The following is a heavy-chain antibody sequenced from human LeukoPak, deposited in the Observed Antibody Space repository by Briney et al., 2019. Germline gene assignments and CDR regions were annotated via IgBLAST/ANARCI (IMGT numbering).Heavy chain of an antibody. CDR3: AREPGFDSSGYLNWFDP. CDR1: GGSISSYY. D-gene: IGHD3-22*01. CDR2: IYYSGST. J-gene: IGHJ5*02. V-gene: IGHV4-59*01. Sequence: SETLSLTCTVSGGSISSYYWSWIRQPPGKGLEWIGYIYYSGSTNYNPSLKSRVTISVDTTKNQFSLKLSSVTAADTAVYYCAREPGFDSSGYLNWFDPWGQGTLVTVSS.